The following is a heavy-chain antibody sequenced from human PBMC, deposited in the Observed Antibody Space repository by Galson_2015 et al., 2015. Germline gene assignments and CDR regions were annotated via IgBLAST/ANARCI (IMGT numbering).Heavy chain of an antibody. J-gene: IGHJ2*01. Sequence: TLSLTCTVSGGSISSGDYYWSWIRQPPGEGLEWIGDIYYSGSTYYNPSLKSRVTISVDTSKNQFSLKLSSVTAADTAAYYCAREDYGDFRRWYFDLWGRGTLVTVSS. CDR1: GGSISSGDYY. CDR3: AREDYGDFRRWYFDL. V-gene: IGHV4-30-4*01. D-gene: IGHD4-17*01. CDR2: IYYSGST.